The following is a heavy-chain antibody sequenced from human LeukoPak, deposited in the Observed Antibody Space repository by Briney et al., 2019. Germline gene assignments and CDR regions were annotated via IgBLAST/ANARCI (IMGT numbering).Heavy chain of an antibody. J-gene: IGHJ4*02. D-gene: IGHD6-19*01. CDR1: GFTFSDYY. Sequence: GGSLRLSCAASGFTFSDYYMSWIRQAPGKGLEWVSYISSSSSYKNYADSVKGRFTISRDNAKNSLYLQMNSLRAEDTAVYYCAREGGSRGSVVKYYFDYGGQRTRVTVS. V-gene: IGHV3-11*06. CDR2: ISSSSSYK. CDR3: AREGGSRGSVVKYYFDY.